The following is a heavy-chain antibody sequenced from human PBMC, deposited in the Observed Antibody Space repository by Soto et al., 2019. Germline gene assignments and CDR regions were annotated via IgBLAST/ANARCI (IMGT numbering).Heavy chain of an antibody. CDR1: GFTFSDYY. CDR3: ARDFGDGYTDWYFDL. Sequence: QVQLVESGGGLVKPGGSLRLSCAASGFTFSDYYMSWIRQAPGKGLEWVSYISSSSSYTNYADSVKGRFTISRDNAKNSLYLQMNSLRAEDTAVYYCARDFGDGYTDWYFDLWGRGTLVTVSS. J-gene: IGHJ2*01. V-gene: IGHV3-11*05. D-gene: IGHD5-12*01. CDR2: ISSSSSYT.